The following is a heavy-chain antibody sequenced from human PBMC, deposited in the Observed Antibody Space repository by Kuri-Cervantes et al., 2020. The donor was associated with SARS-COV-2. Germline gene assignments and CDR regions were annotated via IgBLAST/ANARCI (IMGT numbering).Heavy chain of an antibody. CDR1: RFTSNNYD. CDR2: ISTSGGDT. Sequence: GGSLRLSCAASRFTSNNYDLIWVRQAPGKGLEWVSSISTSGGDTSYADSLKGRFTISRDNSKNTLYLQMNSLRVEDTAVYYCASVSTMGVSLDWGQGTLVTVSS. V-gene: IGHV3-23*01. J-gene: IGHJ4*02. CDR3: ASVSTMGVSLD. D-gene: IGHD5-24*01.